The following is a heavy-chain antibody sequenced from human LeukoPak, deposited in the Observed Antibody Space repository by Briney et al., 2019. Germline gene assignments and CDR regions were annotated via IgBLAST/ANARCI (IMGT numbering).Heavy chain of an antibody. CDR3: TTSGGGWDYFDF. D-gene: IGHD6-19*01. CDR2: IKRKGDGGTT. Sequence: PGGSLRLSCAASGFTFSNAWMTWVRQVPGKGLEWVGRIKRKGDGGTTDYAAPVKGRFTISRDDSKNMLYLQMNNLKTEDTSVYYCTTSGGGWDYFDFWGQGTLVTVSS. J-gene: IGHJ4*02. V-gene: IGHV3-15*01. CDR1: GFTFSNAW.